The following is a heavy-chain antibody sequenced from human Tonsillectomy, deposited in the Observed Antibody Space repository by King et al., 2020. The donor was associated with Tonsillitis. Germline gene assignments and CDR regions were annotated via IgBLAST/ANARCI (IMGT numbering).Heavy chain of an antibody. V-gene: IGHV3-15*01. CDR2: IKSKTEGGTT. Sequence: VQLVESGGGLVKPGGSLRLSCVASGFTFSNAWMRWVRQAPGKGLEWVGRIKSKTEGGTTDYAAPVKGRFTISRDDSKNTLYRQMNSLKTEDTAVYYCTIRVREWLVWGQGTLVPVSS. CDR3: TIRVREWLV. D-gene: IGHD6-19*01. J-gene: IGHJ4*02. CDR1: GFTFSNAW.